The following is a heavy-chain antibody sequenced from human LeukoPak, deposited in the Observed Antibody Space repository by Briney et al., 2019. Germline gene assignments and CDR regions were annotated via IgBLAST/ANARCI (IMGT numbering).Heavy chain of an antibody. D-gene: IGHD3-22*01. CDR1: GFTFGSYA. CDR2: ISGSGGST. J-gene: IGHJ4*02. CDR3: AKVFYDSSGQPRGLFDY. Sequence: GGSLRLSCAASGFTFGSYAMSWVRQAPGKGLEWVSAISGSGGSTYYADSVKGRFTISRDNSKNTLYLQMNSLRAEDTAVYYCAKVFYDSSGQPRGLFDYWGQGTLVTVSS. V-gene: IGHV3-23*01.